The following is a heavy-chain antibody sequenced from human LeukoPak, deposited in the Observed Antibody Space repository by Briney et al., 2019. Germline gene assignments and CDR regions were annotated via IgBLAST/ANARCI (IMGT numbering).Heavy chain of an antibody. CDR2: IKQDGSEK. V-gene: IGHV3-7*01. Sequence: GGSLRLSCEASGLTFSTYWMSWFRQAPGKGLEWVANIKQDGSEKYYVDSVKGRFTISRDNAKNSLYLQMNSLRAEDTAMYYCARDSAGNDYWGQGTLVTVSS. CDR3: ARDSAGNDY. CDR1: GLTFSTYW. J-gene: IGHJ4*02. D-gene: IGHD6-13*01.